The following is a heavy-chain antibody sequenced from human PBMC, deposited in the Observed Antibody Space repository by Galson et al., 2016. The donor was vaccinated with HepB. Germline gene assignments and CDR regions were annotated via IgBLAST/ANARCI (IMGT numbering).Heavy chain of an antibody. CDR1: GFTFSSYG. D-gene: IGHD3-10*01. V-gene: IGHV3-30*18. J-gene: IGHJ4*02. Sequence: SLRLSCAASGFTFSSYGMHWVRQAPGKGLEWVAVISYDGSDRYYVDSVKGRFTIPRDNSKNTLYLQMNSLRAEDTAVYYCAKGGWFRELLWDYWGQGTLVTVSS. CDR3: AKGGWFRELLWDY. CDR2: ISYDGSDR.